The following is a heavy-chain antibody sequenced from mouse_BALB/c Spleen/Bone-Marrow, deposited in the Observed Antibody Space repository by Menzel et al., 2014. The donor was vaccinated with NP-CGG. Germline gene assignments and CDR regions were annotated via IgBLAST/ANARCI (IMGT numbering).Heavy chain of an antibody. D-gene: IGHD1-2*01. CDR1: GYTFTDYP. CDR3: ARRSFHPEFDY. J-gene: IGHJ2*01. CDR2: INTYNGNT. Sequence: QVQLQQSGPEVVRPGVSVRISCKGSGYTFTDYPMHWVKQSHAKSLEWIGLINTYNGNTNYNQKFKGKATMTVDKSSSTAYMGLARLTSDDSAIYYCARRSFHPEFDYWGQGTTLTVSS. V-gene: IGHV1-67*01.